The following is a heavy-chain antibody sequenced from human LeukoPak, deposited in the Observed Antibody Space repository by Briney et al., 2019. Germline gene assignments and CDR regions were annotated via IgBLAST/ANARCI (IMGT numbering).Heavy chain of an antibody. Sequence: GGSLRLSCAASGFTFRDFTMMWVRQVPGKGLEWVSGINWNGGSTGYADSVKGRFTISRDNAKNSLYLQMNSLRVEDTALYYCARESLVDYNFYYMDVWGKGTTVTVSS. V-gene: IGHV3-20*04. CDR1: GFTFRDFT. CDR2: INWNGGST. D-gene: IGHD1-26*01. CDR3: ARESLVDYNFYYMDV. J-gene: IGHJ6*03.